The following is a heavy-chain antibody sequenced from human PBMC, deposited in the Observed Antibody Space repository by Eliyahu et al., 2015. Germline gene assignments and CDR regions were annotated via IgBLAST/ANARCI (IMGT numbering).Heavy chain of an antibody. Sequence: QVQLQESGPGLVKPSQTLSLTCTVSGGSIXSGGYYWSWIRQHPGKGLEWIGYIYYSGSAYYNPSLKSRVTISVDTSKNQFSLNLSSVTAADTAVYYCARVPYYDSSGYSSFDYWGQGTLVTVSS. CDR1: GGSIXSGGYY. CDR2: IYYSGSA. V-gene: IGHV4-31*03. D-gene: IGHD3-22*01. CDR3: ARVPYYDSSGYSSFDY. J-gene: IGHJ4*02.